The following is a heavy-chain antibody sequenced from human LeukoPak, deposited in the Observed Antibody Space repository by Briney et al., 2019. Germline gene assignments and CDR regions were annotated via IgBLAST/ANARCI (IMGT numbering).Heavy chain of an antibody. V-gene: IGHV4-59*08. J-gene: IGHJ3*02. Sequence: PSETLSLTYTVSGGSISSYYWSWIRQPPGKGLEWIGYIYYSGSTNYNPSLKSRVTISVDTSKNQFSLKLSSVTAADTAVYYCARHEITAAGEPIDAFDIWGQGTMVTVSS. CDR1: GGSISSYY. D-gene: IGHD6-13*01. CDR3: ARHEITAAGEPIDAFDI. CDR2: IYYSGST.